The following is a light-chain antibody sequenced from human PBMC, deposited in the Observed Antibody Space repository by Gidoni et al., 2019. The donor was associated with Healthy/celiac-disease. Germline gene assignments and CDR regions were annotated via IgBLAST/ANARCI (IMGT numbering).Light chain of an antibody. Sequence: EIVLTQSPATLSLSPGERATLSCRASQSVSSYLAWYQQKPGQAPRLLIYDASNRATGIPARFSGSGSGTDFTLTISSLEPEDFAVYYCQQRINWPRTFXQXTKVEIK. J-gene: IGKJ1*01. CDR1: QSVSSY. V-gene: IGKV3-11*01. CDR3: QQRINWPRT. CDR2: DAS.